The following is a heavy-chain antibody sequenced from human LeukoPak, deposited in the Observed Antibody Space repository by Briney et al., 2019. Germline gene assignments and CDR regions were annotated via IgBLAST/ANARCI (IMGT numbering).Heavy chain of an antibody. CDR1: GFTFSNYA. V-gene: IGHV3-23*01. CDR3: AKGSSSYYFAFDI. J-gene: IGHJ3*02. Sequence: GGSLRLSCAASGFTFSNYAMSWVRQAPGKGLEWVSGISGSGGSTYYADSVKGRFTISRDNSKNTLYLQMNSLRAEDTAVYYCAKGSSSYYFAFDIWGQGTMVTVSS. D-gene: IGHD6-13*01. CDR2: ISGSGGST.